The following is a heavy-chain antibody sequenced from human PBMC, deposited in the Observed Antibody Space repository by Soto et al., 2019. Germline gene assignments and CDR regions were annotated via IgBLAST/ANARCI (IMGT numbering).Heavy chain of an antibody. CDR2: VHSSGST. J-gene: IGHJ4*02. CDR1: GDSVSSYY. CDR3: ARRGPGFYCSGGRCHPFYF. Sequence: PSETLSLTCSVSGDSVSSYYWSWVRQPPGKELEWIGYVHSSGSTNYNPSLKSRVTMSVDTSQSQFSLRLTSVTAADTAMYYCARRGPGFYCSGGRCHPFYFWGQGMLVIVSS. D-gene: IGHD2-15*01. V-gene: IGHV4-59*08.